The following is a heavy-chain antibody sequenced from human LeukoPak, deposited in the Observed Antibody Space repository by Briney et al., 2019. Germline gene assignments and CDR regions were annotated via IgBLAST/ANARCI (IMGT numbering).Heavy chain of an antibody. Sequence: ASVKVSCKASGYTFTSYYMHWVRQAPGQGLEWMGMINPSGGSTSYAQKFQGRVTMTRDTSTSTVYMELSSLRSEDTAVYYCARGVDIVVVPAAIHPWGQGTLVTVSS. CDR1: GYTFTSYY. CDR3: ARGVDIVVVPAAIHP. V-gene: IGHV1-46*03. CDR2: INPSGGST. D-gene: IGHD2-2*03. J-gene: IGHJ5*02.